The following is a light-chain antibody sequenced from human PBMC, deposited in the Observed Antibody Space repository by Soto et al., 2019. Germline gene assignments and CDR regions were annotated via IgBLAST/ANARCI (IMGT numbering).Light chain of an antibody. Sequence: EIVLTQSPGTLSLSPGERATLSCRASQRVSSTYLAWYQQKPGQAPRLLMYGASSRATGIPDRFSGSGSGTDFTLTLSGLEPEDFAVYYCQQYGSSPWTFGQGTKVEI. V-gene: IGKV3-20*01. J-gene: IGKJ1*01. CDR1: QRVSSTY. CDR2: GAS. CDR3: QQYGSSPWT.